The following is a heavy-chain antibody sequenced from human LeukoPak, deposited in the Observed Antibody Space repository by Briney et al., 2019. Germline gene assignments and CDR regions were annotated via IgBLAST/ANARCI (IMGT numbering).Heavy chain of an antibody. CDR3: ARDARYCSGGSCSRTGPFQH. Sequence: SETLSLACTVSGGSISSYYWSWIRQPPGKGMGWIGYIYYSGSTNYNPSLKSRVTISVDTSKNQFSLKLSSVTAADTAVYYCARDARYCSGGSCSRTGPFQHWGQGTLVTVSS. CDR2: IYYSGST. V-gene: IGHV4-59*01. CDR1: GGSISSYY. J-gene: IGHJ1*01. D-gene: IGHD2-15*01.